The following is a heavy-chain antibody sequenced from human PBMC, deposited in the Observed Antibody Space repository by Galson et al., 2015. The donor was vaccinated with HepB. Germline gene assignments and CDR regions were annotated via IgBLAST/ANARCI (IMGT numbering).Heavy chain of an antibody. CDR2: IIPIFGTA. J-gene: IGHJ6*02. Sequence: SVKVSCKASGGTFSSYAISWVRQAPGQGLEWMGGIIPIFGTANYAQKFQGRVTITADESTSTAYMELSSLRSEDTAVYYCASARDGTTGIVSPNYYYYYGMDVWGQGTTVTVSS. V-gene: IGHV1-69*13. CDR3: ASARDGTTGIVSPNYYYYYGMDV. D-gene: IGHD1-1*01. CDR1: GGTFSSYA.